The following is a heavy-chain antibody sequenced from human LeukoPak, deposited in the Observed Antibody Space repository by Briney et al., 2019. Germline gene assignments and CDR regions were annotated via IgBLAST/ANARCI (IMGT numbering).Heavy chain of an antibody. J-gene: IGHJ6*02. CDR2: IYYSGST. CDR1: GGSISSCSYY. Sequence: SETLSLTCTVSGGSISSCSYYWGWIRQPPGKGLEWIGSIYYSGSTYYNPSLKGRVTLSVDTSKNQFSLKLNSVTAADTAVYYCARQGTFTYGMDVWGQGTTVTVSS. D-gene: IGHD3-3*02. CDR3: ARQGTFTYGMDV. V-gene: IGHV4-39*01.